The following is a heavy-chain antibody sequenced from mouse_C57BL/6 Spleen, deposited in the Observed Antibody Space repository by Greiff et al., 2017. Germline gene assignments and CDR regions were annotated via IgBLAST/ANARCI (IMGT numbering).Heavy chain of an antibody. CDR1: GFSFNTYA. J-gene: IGHJ3*01. CDR2: IRSKSNNYAT. D-gene: IGHD2-4*01. Sequence: EVKLEESGGGLVQPKGSLKLSCAASGFSFNTYAMNWVRQAPGKGLEWVARIRSKSNNYATYYADSVKDRFTISRDDSESMLYLQMNNLKTEDTAMYYCVSYYDPFAYWGQGTLVTVSA. CDR3: VSYYDPFAY. V-gene: IGHV10-1*01.